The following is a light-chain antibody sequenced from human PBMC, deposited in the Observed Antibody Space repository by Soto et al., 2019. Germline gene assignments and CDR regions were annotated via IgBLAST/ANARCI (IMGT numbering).Light chain of an antibody. V-gene: IGLV1-44*01. CDR3: ATWDDSLNVV. J-gene: IGLJ2*01. Sequence: QSVLTQSPSASGTPGQRVSISCYGSTSNIGTNTVSWYQHVPGTAPKLLIYSNDQRPSAVPGRFSCSKSGTSDSLAISGRLSEDEADYYCATWDDSLNVVFGGGTKLTVL. CDR1: TSNIGTNT. CDR2: SND.